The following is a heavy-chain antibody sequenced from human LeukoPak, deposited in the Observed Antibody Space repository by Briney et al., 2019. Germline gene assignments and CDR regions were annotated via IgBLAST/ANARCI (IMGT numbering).Heavy chain of an antibody. J-gene: IGHJ5*02. D-gene: IGHD3-10*01. CDR1: GGSISSYY. CDR3: ARDAEITMVRGVPFDP. CDR2: IYTGGST. V-gene: IGHV4-4*07. Sequence: SETLSLTCTVSGGSISSYYWSWIRQPAGKGLEWIGRIYTGGSTNYNPSLKSRVTMSVDTSKNQFSLKLISVTAADTAVYYCARDAEITMVRGVPFDPWGQGTLVTVSS.